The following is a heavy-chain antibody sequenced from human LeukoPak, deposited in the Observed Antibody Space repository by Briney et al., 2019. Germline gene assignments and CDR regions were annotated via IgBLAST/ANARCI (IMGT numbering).Heavy chain of an antibody. D-gene: IGHD1-26*01. J-gene: IGHJ3*02. CDR1: GYTFTSYY. CDR3: ARDRLVGATLGAFDI. CDR2: INPSGGST. V-gene: IGHV1-46*01. Sequence: ASVKVSCKASGYTFTSYYMHWVRQAPGQGLEWMGIINPSGGSTSYAQKFQGRVTMTRDMSTSTVYMELSSLRSEDTAVYYCARDRLVGATLGAFDIWGQGTMVTVSS.